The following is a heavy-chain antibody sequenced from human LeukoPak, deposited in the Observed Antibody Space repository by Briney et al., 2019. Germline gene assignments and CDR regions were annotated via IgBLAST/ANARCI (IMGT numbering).Heavy chain of an antibody. Sequence: GGSLRLSCAASGFTFSHFWMSWVRQAPGKGLEWVAYIKKTGSETYYVDSVKGRFTITRDNTRNSLFLQMYSLRAEDTAVYCCAREDGYCSGGNCYSYFDSWGQGTLVTVSS. CDR1: GFTFSHFW. V-gene: IGHV3-7*01. D-gene: IGHD2-15*01. CDR3: AREDGYCSGGNCYSYFDS. CDR2: IKKTGSET. J-gene: IGHJ4*02.